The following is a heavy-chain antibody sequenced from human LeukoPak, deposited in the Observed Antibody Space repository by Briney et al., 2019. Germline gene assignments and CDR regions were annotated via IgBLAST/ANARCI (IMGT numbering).Heavy chain of an antibody. CDR3: AADPYCSGGSCWYWFDP. J-gene: IGHJ5*02. Sequence: ASVKVSCKASGFTFTSSAMQWVRQARGQRLEWIGWIVVGSGNTNYAQKFQERVTITRDMSTSTANMELSSLRSEDTAVYYCAADPYCSGGSCWYWFDPWGQGTLVTVSS. CDR1: GFTFTSSA. CDR2: IVVGSGNT. D-gene: IGHD2-15*01. V-gene: IGHV1-58*02.